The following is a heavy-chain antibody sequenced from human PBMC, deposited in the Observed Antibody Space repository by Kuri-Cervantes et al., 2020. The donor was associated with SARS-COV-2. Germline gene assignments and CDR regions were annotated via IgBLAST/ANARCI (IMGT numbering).Heavy chain of an antibody. CDR3: ARILMVYSFDH. V-gene: IGHV3-23*05. Sequence: GESLKISCTASGFTFGDYAMSWVRQAPGKGLEWVSTIYSTGSTYYAASVKGRFTVSRDDSQNVFYLQMNSLRAEDTAVYYCARILMVYSFDHWGQGTLVTVSS. D-gene: IGHD2-8*01. J-gene: IGHJ4*02. CDR1: GFTFGDYA. CDR2: IYSTGST.